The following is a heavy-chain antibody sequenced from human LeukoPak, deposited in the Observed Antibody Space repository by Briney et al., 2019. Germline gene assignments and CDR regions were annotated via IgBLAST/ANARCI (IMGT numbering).Heavy chain of an antibody. Sequence: PSETLSLTCAVYGGSFSGYYWSWIRQPPGKGLEWIGSIYYSGSTYYNPSLKSRVTISVDTSKNQFSLKLSSVTAADTAVYYCARHRAVAGLNYGMDVWGQGTTVTVSS. CDR2: IYYSGST. D-gene: IGHD6-19*01. CDR3: ARHRAVAGLNYGMDV. J-gene: IGHJ6*02. CDR1: GGSFSGYY. V-gene: IGHV4-34*01.